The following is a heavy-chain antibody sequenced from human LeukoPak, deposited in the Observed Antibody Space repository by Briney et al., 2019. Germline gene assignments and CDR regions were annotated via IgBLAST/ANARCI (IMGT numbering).Heavy chain of an antibody. CDR3: ARDSAEQLADGFDI. CDR2: IYYSGST. Sequence: NPSETLSLTCTVSGGSISSYYWSWIRQPPGKGLEWIGYIYYSGSTNYNPSLKSRVTISVGTSKNQFSLKLSSVTAADTAVHYCARDSAEQLADGFDIWGQGTMVTVSS. J-gene: IGHJ3*02. D-gene: IGHD6-13*01. CDR1: GGSISSYY. V-gene: IGHV4-59*01.